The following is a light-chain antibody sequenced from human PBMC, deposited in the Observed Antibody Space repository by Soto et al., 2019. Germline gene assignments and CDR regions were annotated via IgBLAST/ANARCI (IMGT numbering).Light chain of an antibody. CDR3: ASWDDSLNGWV. J-gene: IGLJ3*02. CDR1: SSNFGSNT. Sequence: QSVLTQSPSASGTPGQRVTISCSGSSSNFGSNTISWYQQHPGAAPTLLIYSDDQRPSGVTDRFSGSKSGTSASLAISGLQSEDEALYYCASWDDSLNGWVFGGGTELTVL. CDR2: SDD. V-gene: IGLV1-44*01.